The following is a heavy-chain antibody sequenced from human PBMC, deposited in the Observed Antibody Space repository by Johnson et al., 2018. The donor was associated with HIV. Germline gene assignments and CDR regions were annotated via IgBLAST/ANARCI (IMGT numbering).Heavy chain of an antibody. Sequence: QVQLVESGGGVVQPGRSLRLSCAASGFTFSSYAMHWVRQAPGKGLEWVAVISYDGSTKYYADSVKGRFTISRDNSKNTLYLQMNSLRAEDTAVYSCARGGYYDSSGSAFDIWGQGTMVTVSS. V-gene: IGHV3-30*04. D-gene: IGHD3-22*01. CDR1: GFTFSSYA. CDR2: ISYDGSTK. J-gene: IGHJ3*02. CDR3: ARGGYYDSSGSAFDI.